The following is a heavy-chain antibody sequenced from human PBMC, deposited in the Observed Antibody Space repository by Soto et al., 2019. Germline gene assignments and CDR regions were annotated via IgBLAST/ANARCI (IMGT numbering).Heavy chain of an antibody. CDR1: GYSISSGKY. V-gene: IGHV4-38-2*01. CDR2: IYHNGRT. D-gene: IGHD2-8*01. J-gene: IGHJ5*02. Sequence: SEPLSLTSAVSGYSISSGKYWGWIREPPGEGLELIGSIYHNGRTHYSPSLKSRVTLSVDTSNNQFSLKLTSVTAADTAYYYCAPLMAGWWLAPGAQGT. CDR3: APLMAGWWLAP.